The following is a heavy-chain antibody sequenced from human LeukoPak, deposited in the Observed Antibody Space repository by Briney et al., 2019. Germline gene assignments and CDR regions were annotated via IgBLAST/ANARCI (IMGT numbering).Heavy chain of an antibody. CDR2: ISAYNGNT. D-gene: IGHD2-2*01. J-gene: IGHJ4*02. CDR3: ARHPSPQLHHFDY. CDR1: GYTFTSYG. Sequence: ASVKVSCKASGYTFTSYGISWVRQAPGQGLEWMGWISAYNGNTNYAQKLQGRVTMTTDTSTNTVHMELSSLRSEDTAVYYCARHPSPQLHHFDYWGQGTLVTVSS. V-gene: IGHV1-18*01.